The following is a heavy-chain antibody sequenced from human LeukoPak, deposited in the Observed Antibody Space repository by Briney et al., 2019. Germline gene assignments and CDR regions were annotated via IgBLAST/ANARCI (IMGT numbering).Heavy chain of an antibody. V-gene: IGHV3-30*04. CDR3: AREISTTVTINWFDP. D-gene: IGHD4-17*01. Sequence: GGSLRLSCATSGFTFSGYAMHWVRQAPGKGLEWVAVISYDGTNKYYADSVKGRFTISRDNSKNTLYLQMNSLRAEDTAVYYCAREISTTVTINWFDPWGQGTLVTVSS. CDR2: ISYDGTNK. J-gene: IGHJ5*02. CDR1: GFTFSGYA.